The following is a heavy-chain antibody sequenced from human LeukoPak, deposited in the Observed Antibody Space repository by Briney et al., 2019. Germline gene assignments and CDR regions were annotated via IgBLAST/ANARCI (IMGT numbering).Heavy chain of an antibody. CDR2: IWYDGSNK. Sequence: GGSLRLSCAASGFTFSSYGMHWVRQAPGKGLEWVAVIWYDGSNKYYADSVKGRFTISRDNSKNTLYLQMNSLRAEDTAVYYCARDKGYQDGMGVWGQGTTVTVSS. V-gene: IGHV3-33*01. CDR3: ARDKGYQDGMGV. D-gene: IGHD5-12*01. CDR1: GFTFSSYG. J-gene: IGHJ6*02.